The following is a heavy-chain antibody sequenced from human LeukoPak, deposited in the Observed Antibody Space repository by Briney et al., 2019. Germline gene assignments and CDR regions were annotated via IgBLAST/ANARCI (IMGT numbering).Heavy chain of an antibody. CDR3: AKDKVSGSSGWYSYFDY. CDR2: ISGSGGST. CDR1: GLTFSSYA. Sequence: QAGGSLRLSCAASGLTFSSYAMSWVRQAPGKGLEWVSAISGSGGSTYYADSVKGRFTISRDNSKSTLYLQMNSLRAEDTAVYYCAKDKVSGSSGWYSYFDYWGQGTLVTVSS. J-gene: IGHJ4*02. V-gene: IGHV3-23*01. D-gene: IGHD6-19*01.